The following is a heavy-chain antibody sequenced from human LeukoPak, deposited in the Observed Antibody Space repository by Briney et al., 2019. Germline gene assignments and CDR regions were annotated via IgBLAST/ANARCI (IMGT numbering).Heavy chain of an antibody. CDR3: ARVFGYCSGGSCQRHYFDY. V-gene: IGHV1-2*02. CDR2: INPNSGGT. CDR1: GYTFTDYY. D-gene: IGHD2-15*01. J-gene: IGHJ4*02. Sequence: ASVKVSCKTSGYTFTDYYIHWVRQAPGQGPEWMGWINPNSGGTNYAQNLQGRVTMTRDTSISTAYMELSRLRSDDTAVYYCARVFGYCSGGSCQRHYFDYWGQGTLVTVSS.